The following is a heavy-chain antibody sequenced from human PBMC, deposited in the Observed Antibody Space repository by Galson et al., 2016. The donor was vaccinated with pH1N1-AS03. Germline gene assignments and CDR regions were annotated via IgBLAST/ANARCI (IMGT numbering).Heavy chain of an antibody. Sequence: LRLSCAASGFTFSDYAMHWVRQAPGKGLEYVSAISSDASGTYYANSVKGRFTISRDNSKNTVYLQMGSLRAEGMAVYYCARRRSYYDFWSGYSDYWGQGTLVTVSS. V-gene: IGHV3-64*01. D-gene: IGHD3-3*01. CDR3: ARRRSYYDFWSGYSDY. J-gene: IGHJ4*02. CDR2: ISSDASGT. CDR1: GFTFSDYA.